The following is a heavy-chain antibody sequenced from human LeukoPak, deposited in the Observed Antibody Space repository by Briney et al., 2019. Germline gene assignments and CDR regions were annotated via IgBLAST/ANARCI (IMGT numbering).Heavy chain of an antibody. Sequence: GGSLRLSCAASGFTFSSYSMNWVRQAPGKGLEWVSSISSSYIYYADSVKGRFTISRDNAKNSLYLQMNSLRAEDTAVYYCATLTYCSSTSCRENPFDYWGQGTLVTVSS. CDR3: ATLTYCSSTSCRENPFDY. CDR1: GFTFSSYS. V-gene: IGHV3-21*01. J-gene: IGHJ4*02. CDR2: ISSSYI. D-gene: IGHD2-2*01.